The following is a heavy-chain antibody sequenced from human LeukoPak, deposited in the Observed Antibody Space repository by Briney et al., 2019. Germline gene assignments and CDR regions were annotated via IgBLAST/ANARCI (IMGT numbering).Heavy chain of an antibody. CDR3: AKSEGCSSTSCYGHYYYYYMDV. D-gene: IGHD2-2*01. J-gene: IGHJ6*03. Sequence: ASVKVSCKASGYTFTSYDISWVRQATGQGLEWMGWMNPNSGNTGYAQKFQGRVTITRNTSISTAYMELSSLRSEDTAVYYCAKSEGCSSTSCYGHYYYYYMDVWGKGTTVTVSS. CDR1: GYTFTSYD. CDR2: MNPNSGNT. V-gene: IGHV1-8*03.